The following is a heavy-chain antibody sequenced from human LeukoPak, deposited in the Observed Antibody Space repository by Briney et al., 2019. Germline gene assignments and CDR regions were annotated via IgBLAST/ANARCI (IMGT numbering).Heavy chain of an antibody. CDR1: GYTFTSYY. CDR2: INPSGGST. Sequence: GSSVKVSCKASGYTFTSYYMHWVRQAPGQGLEWMGIINPSGGSTSYAQKFQGRVTMTRDTSTSTVYMELSSLRSEDTAVYYCARDYYDSSGYKSPPSDWGQGTLVTVCS. CDR3: ARDYYDSSGYKSPPSD. D-gene: IGHD3-22*01. J-gene: IGHJ4*02. V-gene: IGHV1-46*01.